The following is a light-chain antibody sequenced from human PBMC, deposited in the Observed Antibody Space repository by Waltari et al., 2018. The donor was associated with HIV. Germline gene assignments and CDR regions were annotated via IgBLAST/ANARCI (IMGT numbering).Light chain of an antibody. V-gene: IGKV3-15*01. CDR1: QSVSYN. CDR3: QQYNYWPPET. J-gene: IGKJ2*01. CDR2: DAS. Sequence: IVMTQSPATLSVSPGETATLSCRASQSVSYNVAWYQQKPGQAPRLLIYDASSRASGLPAGFSGSGSGTEFTLTISSLQSEDFASYYCQQYNYWPPETFGQGTKLEMK.